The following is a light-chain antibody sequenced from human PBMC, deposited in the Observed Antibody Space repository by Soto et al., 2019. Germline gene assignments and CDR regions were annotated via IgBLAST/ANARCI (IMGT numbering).Light chain of an antibody. V-gene: IGKV3-20*01. J-gene: IGKJ4*01. CDR3: QQYASSPLT. Sequence: EIVLTQSPGTLSLSQGERATLSCRASQSVGRNYLAWYQEKPGQAPRLLIYGASSRATGIPDRFSGSGSGTDFTLTLSRLEPEGFAVYYCQQYASSPLTFGGGTKVEIK. CDR1: QSVGRNY. CDR2: GAS.